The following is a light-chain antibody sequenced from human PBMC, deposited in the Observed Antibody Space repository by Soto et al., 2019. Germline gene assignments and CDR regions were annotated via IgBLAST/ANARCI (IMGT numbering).Light chain of an antibody. V-gene: IGKV1-12*01. Sequence: MTQSPLSLPVTPGEPASITCRASQGISTWLAWYQQKPGKAPKLLIYGASSLQSGVPSRFSGSGSGTDFTLTISNLQPEDFATYYCQQANSFPISFGQGTRLEIK. CDR3: QQANSFPIS. CDR1: QGISTW. CDR2: GAS. J-gene: IGKJ5*01.